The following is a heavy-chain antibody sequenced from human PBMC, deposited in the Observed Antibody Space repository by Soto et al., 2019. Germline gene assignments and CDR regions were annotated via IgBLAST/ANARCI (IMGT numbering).Heavy chain of an antibody. CDR1: GFSLSASGVG. CDR2: IYWDDDK. CDR3: AHSSGYYDSSGYRNFDY. D-gene: IGHD3-22*01. V-gene: IGHV2-5*02. Sequence: QITLKESGPTLVKPTQTLTLTCTFSGFSLSASGVGLGWIRQPPAQALEWLALIYWDDDKRYSPSLKSRLTITKDPAKNQVVLTMTNIDPVDTAPEYGAHSSGYYDSSGYRNFDYWGQGTLVTVSS. J-gene: IGHJ4*02.